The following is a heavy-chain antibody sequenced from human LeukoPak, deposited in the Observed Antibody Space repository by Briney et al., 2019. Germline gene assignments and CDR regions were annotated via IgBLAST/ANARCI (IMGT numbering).Heavy chain of an antibody. CDR1: GGSISSSSYY. J-gene: IGHJ6*03. D-gene: IGHD2-2*01. CDR2: IYYSGST. V-gene: IGHV4-39*07. CDR3: ARCPYQLLFYMDV. Sequence: KPSETLSLTCTVSGGSISSSSYYWGWIRQPPGKGLEWIGSIYYSGSTYYNPSLKSRVTISVDTSKNQFSLKLSSVTAADTAVYYCARCPYQLLFYMDVWGKGTTVTVSS.